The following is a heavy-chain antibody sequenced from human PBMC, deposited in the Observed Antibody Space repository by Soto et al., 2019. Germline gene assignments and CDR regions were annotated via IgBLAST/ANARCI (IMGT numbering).Heavy chain of an antibody. V-gene: IGHV4-4*07. CDR1: GDSLGNYY. CDR3: ARADYQILSGSYAMDV. D-gene: IGHD3-9*01. J-gene: IGHJ6*01. Sequence: SETLSLTCTVSGDSLGNYYWFWIRQPVGKGLEWIGRVSSSGNTNANPTLNSRATMSIDTSKNQFSLRLRSVTAADTAVYYCARADYQILSGSYAMDVWREGTTVTVCS. CDR2: VSSSGNT.